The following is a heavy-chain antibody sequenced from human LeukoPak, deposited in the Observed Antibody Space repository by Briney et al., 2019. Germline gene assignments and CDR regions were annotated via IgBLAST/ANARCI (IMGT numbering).Heavy chain of an antibody. CDR2: FDPEDGET. CDR3: ARDHYYTSGCPSFDY. Sequence: ASVKVSCKVSGYTLTELSMHWVRQAPGKGLEWMGGFDPEDGETIYAQKFQGRVTMTEDTPTDTAYMELSSLRSEDTAVYYCARDHYYTSGCPSFDYWGQGTLVTVSS. CDR1: GYTLTELS. J-gene: IGHJ4*02. V-gene: IGHV1-24*01. D-gene: IGHD3-10*01.